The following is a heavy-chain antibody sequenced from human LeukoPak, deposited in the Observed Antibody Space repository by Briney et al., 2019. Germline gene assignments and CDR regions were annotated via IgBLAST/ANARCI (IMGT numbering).Heavy chain of an antibody. D-gene: IGHD6-6*01. CDR1: GFTSSSYE. Sequence: GGSLRLSSAASGFTSSSYEMNWVRQAPGKGREWVSFISGSGGTIFYADSVKGRFTISRDNAKNSLYLQMNVLRAEDTAVYYCARAQARLLDYWGQGTLVTVSS. J-gene: IGHJ4*02. CDR2: ISGSGGTI. V-gene: IGHV3-48*03. CDR3: ARAQARLLDY.